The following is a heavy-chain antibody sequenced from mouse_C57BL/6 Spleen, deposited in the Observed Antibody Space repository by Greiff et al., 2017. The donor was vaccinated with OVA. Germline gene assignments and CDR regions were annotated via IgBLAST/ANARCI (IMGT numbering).Heavy chain of an antibody. D-gene: IGHD1-1*01. Sequence: EVKLVESGGGLVKPGGSLKLSCAASGFTFSDYGMHWVRQAPEKGLEWVAYISSGSSTIYYADTLKGRFTISRDNAKNTRFLHMTSLRSEDTAMYYCARPHYYGSSEGFAYWGQGTPVTVSA. J-gene: IGHJ3*01. CDR3: ARPHYYGSSEGFAY. CDR1: GFTFSDYG. CDR2: ISSGSSTI. V-gene: IGHV5-17*01.